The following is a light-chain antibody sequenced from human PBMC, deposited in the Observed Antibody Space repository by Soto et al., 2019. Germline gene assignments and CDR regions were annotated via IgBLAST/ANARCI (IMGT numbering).Light chain of an antibody. CDR1: ESVSSN. Sequence: EIVLTQSPATLSLSPGKRANLSSRASESVSSNLAWYQQKNGQPPRLLIHGASTRDTGIPARFSGSGSGTEFTLTISSLQSEDFKVYYCQQYNDWPRTFGQGTKVDIK. V-gene: IGKV3-15*01. CDR2: GAS. CDR3: QQYNDWPRT. J-gene: IGKJ1*01.